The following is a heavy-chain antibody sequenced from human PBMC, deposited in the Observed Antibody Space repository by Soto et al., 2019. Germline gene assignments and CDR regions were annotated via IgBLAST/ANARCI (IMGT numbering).Heavy chain of an antibody. V-gene: IGHV4-39*01. CDR2: IYYSGST. J-gene: IGHJ4*02. Sequence: QLQLQESGPGLVKPSETLSLTCTVSGGSISSSSYYWGWIRQPPGKGLEWIGSIYYSGSTYYNPSLKSRVTISVDTSTTQFSLKLSSVTAADTAVYYCARRGSGSYSDYWGQGTLVTVSS. CDR1: GGSISSSSYY. CDR3: ARRGSGSYSDY. D-gene: IGHD3-10*01.